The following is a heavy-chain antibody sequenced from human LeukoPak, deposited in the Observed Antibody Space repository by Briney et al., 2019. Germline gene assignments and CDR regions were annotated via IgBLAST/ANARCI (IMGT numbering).Heavy chain of an antibody. CDR3: ARRTASRIDFWSGYSHGYYYMDV. J-gene: IGHJ6*03. Sequence: TPETLTLTCAVYGGSFSGHYWSWIRQPPGKGLEWIGEINHSGSTNYNPSLKSRVTISVDTSKNQFSLKMSSVTAADTAVYYCARRTASRIDFWSGYSHGYYYMDVWGKGTTVTVSS. CDR1: GGSFSGHY. CDR2: INHSGST. V-gene: IGHV4-34*01. D-gene: IGHD3-3*01.